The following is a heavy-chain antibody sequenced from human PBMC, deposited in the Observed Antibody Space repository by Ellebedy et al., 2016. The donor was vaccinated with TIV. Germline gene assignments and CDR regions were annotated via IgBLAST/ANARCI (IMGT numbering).Heavy chain of an antibody. Sequence: SVKVSCKGSGGSFSRSAINWVRQAPGQGLEWMGGIHPTFGPTTYAQKFQGRVMITADEFTSTAYMELSSLTSADTAVYYCAQAPLFAEIKLLGMDVWGQGTTVTVSS. V-gene: IGHV1-69*13. CDR3: AQAPLFAEIKLLGMDV. D-gene: IGHD2-21*01. J-gene: IGHJ6*02. CDR2: IHPTFGPT. CDR1: GGSFSRSA.